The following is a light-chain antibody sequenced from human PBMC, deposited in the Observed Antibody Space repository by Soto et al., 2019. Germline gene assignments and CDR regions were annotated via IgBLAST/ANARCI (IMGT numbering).Light chain of an antibody. J-gene: IGLJ1*01. Sequence: QSALTQPASVSGSPGQSITISCTGTSSDVGGYNYVSWYQQHPGKAPKLMIYDVSYRPSGVSNRFSGSKSGNTASLTISGLQAEDEAYYYCSSYTSSSTYVFGPGTKLTVL. CDR2: DVS. CDR3: SSYTSSSTYV. CDR1: SSDVGGYNY. V-gene: IGLV2-14*03.